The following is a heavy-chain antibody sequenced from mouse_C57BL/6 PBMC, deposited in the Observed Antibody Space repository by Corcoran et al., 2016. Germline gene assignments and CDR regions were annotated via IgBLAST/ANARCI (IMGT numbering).Heavy chain of an antibody. D-gene: IGHD2-12*01. CDR3: ARENYIY. CDR1: GYTFTTYG. CDR2: INTYSGVP. Sequence: QIQLVQSGPELKKPGETVKISCKASGYTFTTYGMSWVKQAPGKGLKWMGWINTYSGVPTYDDDFKGRFAFSLETSASTAYLQINNLKNEDTATYFCARENYIYWCQGTSVTVSS. J-gene: IGHJ4*01. V-gene: IGHV9-3*01.